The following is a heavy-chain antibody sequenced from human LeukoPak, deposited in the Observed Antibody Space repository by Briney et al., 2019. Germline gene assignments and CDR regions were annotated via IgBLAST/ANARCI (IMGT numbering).Heavy chain of an antibody. D-gene: IGHD6-19*01. V-gene: IGHV3-23*01. CDR3: AKRPSSGWGGYFDY. CDR2: FTGSGGST. Sequence: GGSLRLSCAASGFTFSSYAMSWVREAPGEGLEWGSSFTGSGGSTYYADSVKGRFTISRDNSKNKLSLQMNSLRAEDTAVYYCAKRPSSGWGGYFDYWGQGILVTVSS. CDR1: GFTFSSYA. J-gene: IGHJ4*02.